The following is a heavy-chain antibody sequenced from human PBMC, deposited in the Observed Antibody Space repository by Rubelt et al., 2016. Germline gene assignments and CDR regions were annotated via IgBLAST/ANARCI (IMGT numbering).Heavy chain of an antibody. CDR3: ARGVASVGTRLFDS. D-gene: IGHD2-21*02. J-gene: IGHJ4*02. V-gene: IGHV4-39*07. CDR1: GGSISRSSYY. CDR2: IYHSGGT. Sequence: QVQLQESGPGLVKPSETLSLTCTVSGGSISRSSYYWGWIRQPPGKGLEWIGSIYHSGGTYYNPSLKSRVTISVDSSKNHVSLKLSSVTAADTAVYYCARGVASVGTRLFDSWGQGTLVTVSS.